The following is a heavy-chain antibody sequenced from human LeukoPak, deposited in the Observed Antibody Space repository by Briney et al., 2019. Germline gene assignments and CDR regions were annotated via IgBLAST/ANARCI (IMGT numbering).Heavy chain of an antibody. CDR3: TRDLFYYENF. D-gene: IGHD3-22*01. CDR2: ISNSGGTI. Sequence: PGGSLRLSCAASGFMFDAYNMNWVRQAPGKGLEWISYISNSGGTIYYADSVKGRSTISRDNANSSLYLQMNSLRAEDTAVYYCTRDLFYYENFWGQGTLVTVSS. J-gene: IGHJ4*02. CDR1: GFMFDAYN. V-gene: IGHV3-48*04.